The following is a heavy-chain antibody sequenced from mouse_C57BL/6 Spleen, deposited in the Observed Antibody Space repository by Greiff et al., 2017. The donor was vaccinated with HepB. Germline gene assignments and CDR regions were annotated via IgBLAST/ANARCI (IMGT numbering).Heavy chain of an antibody. D-gene: IGHD1-1*01. CDR1: GYSFTGYY. J-gene: IGHJ2*01. Sequence: DVKLVESGPELVKPGASVKISCKASGYSFTGYYMHWVKQSSEKSLEWIGEINPSTGGTSYNQKFKGKATLTVDKSSSTAYMQLKSLTSEDSAVYYCARGHYYGSSYYFDYWGQGTTLTVSS. CDR3: ARGHYYGSSYYFDY. V-gene: IGHV1-43*01. CDR2: INPSTGGT.